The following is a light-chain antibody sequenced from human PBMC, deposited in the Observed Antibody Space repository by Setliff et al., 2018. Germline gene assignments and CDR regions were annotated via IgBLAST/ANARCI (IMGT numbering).Light chain of an antibody. CDR3: CSYAGSYTYNYV. CDR2: DVS. CDR1: SSDVGGYNY. Sequence: ALTQPRSVSGSPGQSVTISCTGTSSDVGGYNYVSWYQQHPGKAPKLMIYDVSKRPSGVPDRFSGSKSGNTASLTISGLQAEDEADYYCCSYAGSYTYNYVFGTGTKVTVL. J-gene: IGLJ1*01. V-gene: IGLV2-11*01.